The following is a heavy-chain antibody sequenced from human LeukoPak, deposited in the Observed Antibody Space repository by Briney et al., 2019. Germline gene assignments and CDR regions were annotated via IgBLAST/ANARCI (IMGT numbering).Heavy chain of an antibody. CDR1: GFPFSSYS. D-gene: IGHD7-27*01. CDR3: ARASWGYFDY. CDR2: IKQDGSEK. Sequence: GGSLRLSCAASGFPFSSYSMNWVRQALGKGLEWVANIKQDGSEKYYVDSVKGRFTISRDNAKNSLYLQMNSLRAEDTAVYYCARASWGYFDYWGQGTLVTVSS. V-gene: IGHV3-7*01. J-gene: IGHJ4*02.